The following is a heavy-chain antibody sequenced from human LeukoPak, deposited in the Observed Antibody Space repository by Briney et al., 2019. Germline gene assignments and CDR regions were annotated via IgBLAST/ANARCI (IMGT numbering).Heavy chain of an antibody. V-gene: IGHV4-59*01. CDR3: ARGGRGTPPGY. CDR1: GGSISSYY. J-gene: IGHJ4*02. Sequence: PSETLSLTCTVSGGSISSYYWSWIRQPPGKGLEWIGYIYYSGSTNYNPSLKSRVTISVDTSKNQFSLKLSSVTAADTAVYYCARGGRGTPPGYWGQGTLVTVSS. CDR2: IYYSGST. D-gene: IGHD3-16*01.